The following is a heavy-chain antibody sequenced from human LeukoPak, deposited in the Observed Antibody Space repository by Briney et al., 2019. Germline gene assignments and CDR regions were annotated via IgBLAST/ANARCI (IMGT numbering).Heavy chain of an antibody. CDR3: AKGALTIPFDY. J-gene: IGHJ4*02. D-gene: IGHD3-3*01. CDR1: GFTFSSYA. Sequence: GGSLRLSCAASGFTFSSYAMTWVRQAPEKGLEWVSGITGSGGGTSYADSVKGRFTISRDNSKNTLYLQMNSLRAEDTAVYYCAKGALTIPFDYWGQGTLVTVSS. CDR2: ITGSGGGT. V-gene: IGHV3-23*01.